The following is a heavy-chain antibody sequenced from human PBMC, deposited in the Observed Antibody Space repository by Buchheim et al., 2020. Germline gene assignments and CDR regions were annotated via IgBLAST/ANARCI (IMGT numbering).Heavy chain of an antibody. D-gene: IGHD3-22*01. J-gene: IGHJ4*02. V-gene: IGHV4-59*08. Sequence: QVQLQESGPGLVKPSETLSLTCTVSGGSISSYYWSWIRQPPGKGLEWIGYIYYSGSTNYNPSLKSRVTISVDTSKNQLSLKLSFVTAADTAVYYCARLSLNYYDSSGYFDYWGQGTL. CDR3: ARLSLNYYDSSGYFDY. CDR1: GGSISSYY. CDR2: IYYSGST.